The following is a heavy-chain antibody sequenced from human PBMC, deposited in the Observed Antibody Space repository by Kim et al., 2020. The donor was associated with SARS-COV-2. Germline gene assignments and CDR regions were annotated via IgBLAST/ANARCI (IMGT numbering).Heavy chain of an antibody. J-gene: IGHJ5*02. Sequence: SETLSLTCTVSGGSVSSGSYYWSWIRQPPGKGLEWIGYIYYSGSTNYNPSLKSRVTISVDTSKNQFSLKLSSVTAADTAVYYCVREPLAAAGWFDPWGQG. CDR2: IYYSGST. D-gene: IGHD6-13*01. CDR3: VREPLAAAGWFDP. CDR1: GGSVSSGSYY. V-gene: IGHV4-61*01.